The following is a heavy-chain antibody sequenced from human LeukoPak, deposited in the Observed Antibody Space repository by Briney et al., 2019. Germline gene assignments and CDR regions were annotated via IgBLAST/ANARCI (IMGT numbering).Heavy chain of an antibody. CDR3: ARRVRNYVRSGDWYDP. J-gene: IGHJ5*02. D-gene: IGHD4-11*01. CDR2: IYYRGST. V-gene: IGHV4-39*01. CDR1: GGSISTNSYY. Sequence: SETLSLTCTVSGGSISTNSYYWDWLRQPPGKGLEWIGSIYYRGSTYYNPSLKSRVTISVDTSKNQFSLKLSSVTAADTAVYHCARRVRNYVRSGDWYDPWGQGTLVTVSS.